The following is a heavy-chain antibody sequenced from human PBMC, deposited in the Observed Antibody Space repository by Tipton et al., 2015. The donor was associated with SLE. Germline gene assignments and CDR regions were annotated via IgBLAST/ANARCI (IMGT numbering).Heavy chain of an antibody. D-gene: IGHD4-17*01. J-gene: IGHJ4*02. CDR1: GGSFSGYY. CDR3: ARGLYGDEPGY. V-gene: IGHV4-34*01. Sequence: TLSLTCAVYGGSFSGYYCRWIPQPPGKGLGWVGEINHSGSTNYNPSLKSRVTISVDTSKNQFSLKLTSLTAADTAVYYCARGLYGDEPGYWGQGTLVTVSS. CDR2: INHSGST.